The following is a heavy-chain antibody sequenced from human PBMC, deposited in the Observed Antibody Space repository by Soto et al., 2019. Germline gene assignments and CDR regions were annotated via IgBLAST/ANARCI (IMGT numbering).Heavy chain of an antibody. V-gene: IGHV3-21*01. D-gene: IGHD7-27*01. Sequence: GGSLRLSCAASGFTFSSYSMNWVRQAPGKGLEWVSSISSSSSYIYYADSVKGRFTISRDNAENSLYLQMNSLRAEDTAVYYCARVTGASDTYGMDVWGQGTTVTVSS. CDR2: ISSSSSYI. CDR1: GFTFSSYS. J-gene: IGHJ6*02. CDR3: ARVTGASDTYGMDV.